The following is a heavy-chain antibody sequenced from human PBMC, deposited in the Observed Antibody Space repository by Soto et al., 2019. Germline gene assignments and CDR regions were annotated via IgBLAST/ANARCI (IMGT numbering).Heavy chain of an antibody. CDR3: ARGPPGGAVAGTNWFDP. V-gene: IGHV4-31*03. CDR2: IYYSGST. D-gene: IGHD6-19*01. Sequence: TLSLTCTVSGGSISSGGYYWSWIRQHPGKGLEWIGYIYYSGSTYYNPSLKSRVTISVDTSKNQFSLKLSPVTAADTAVYYCARGPPGGAVAGTNWFDPWGQGTLVTVSS. J-gene: IGHJ5*02. CDR1: GGSISSGGYY.